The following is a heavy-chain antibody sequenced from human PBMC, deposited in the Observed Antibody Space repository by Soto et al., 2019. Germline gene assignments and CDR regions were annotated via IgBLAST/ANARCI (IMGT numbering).Heavy chain of an antibody. Sequence: PSETLSLTCTVSGGSISSSGYYWGWIRQPPGKGLEWIGSIYYSGSTYHNPSLKGRVSTSVDTSKNQLSLKLSSVTAADTAAYYCARHYGAFDPWGQGTLVTVSS. J-gene: IGHJ5*02. CDR3: ARHYGAFDP. CDR1: GGSISSSGYY. CDR2: IYYSGST. D-gene: IGHD4-17*01. V-gene: IGHV4-39*01.